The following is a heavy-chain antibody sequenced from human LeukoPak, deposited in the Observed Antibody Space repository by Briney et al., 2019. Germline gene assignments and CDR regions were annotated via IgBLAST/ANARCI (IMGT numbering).Heavy chain of an antibody. CDR2: MNPNGGNT. Sequence: GASVKVSCKASGYTFTSYDINWVRQATGQGLEWMGWMNPNGGNTGYAQKFQGRVTMTRNTSISTAYMELSSLRSEDTAVYYCARDMVQGVNPLDYWGQGTLVTVSS. D-gene: IGHD3-10*01. J-gene: IGHJ4*02. CDR3: ARDMVQGVNPLDY. V-gene: IGHV1-8*01. CDR1: GYTFTSYD.